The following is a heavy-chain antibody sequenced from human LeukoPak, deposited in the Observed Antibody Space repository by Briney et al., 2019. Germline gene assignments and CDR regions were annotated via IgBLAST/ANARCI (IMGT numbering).Heavy chain of an antibody. Sequence: ASVKVSCKASGGTFSSYAISWVRQAPGQGLEWMGGIIPIFGTANYAQKFQGRVTITADESTSTAYMELSSLRSEDTAVYYCARGEVPPEDYYYYYYMDVWGKGTTVTVSS. CDR1: GGTFSSYA. D-gene: IGHD1-1*01. V-gene: IGHV1-69*01. J-gene: IGHJ6*03. CDR3: ARGEVPPEDYYYYYYMDV. CDR2: IIPIFGTA.